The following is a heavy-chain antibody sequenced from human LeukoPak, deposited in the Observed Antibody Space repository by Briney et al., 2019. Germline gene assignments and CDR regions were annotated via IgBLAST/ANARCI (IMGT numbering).Heavy chain of an antibody. CDR3: ARVHSVATIDY. Sequence: GGSLRLSCAASGFTFSSYGMHWVRQAPGKGLEWVAFIRYDGSNKYYADSVKGRFTISRDDAKNTLYLQMNRLRAEDTAVYYCARVHSVATIDYWGQGTLVTASS. J-gene: IGHJ4*02. CDR1: GFTFSSYG. CDR2: IRYDGSNK. V-gene: IGHV3-30*02. D-gene: IGHD5-12*01.